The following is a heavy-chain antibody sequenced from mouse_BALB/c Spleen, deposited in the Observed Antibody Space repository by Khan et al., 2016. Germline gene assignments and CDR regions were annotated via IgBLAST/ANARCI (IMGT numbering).Heavy chain of an antibody. J-gene: IGHJ2*01. CDR1: GYTFTEYI. CDR2: FYPGSGSI. D-gene: IGHD2-14*01. CDR3: ARHEGGTYYFDY. Sequence: QVRLEQSGAELVKPGASVKLSCKASGYTFTEYIIHWVKQRSGQGLEWIGWFYPGSGSIKYNEKFKDKATWTADKSSSTVYMETSRLTSEDSAAAFCARHEGGTYYFDYWCQGTTLTVSS. V-gene: IGHV1-62-2*01.